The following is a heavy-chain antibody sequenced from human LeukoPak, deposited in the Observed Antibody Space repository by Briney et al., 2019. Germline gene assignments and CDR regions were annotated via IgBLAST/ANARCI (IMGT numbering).Heavy chain of an antibody. CDR2: VYYSGST. D-gene: IGHD1-26*01. J-gene: IGHJ4*02. CDR3: ARRYTGSSKSDY. V-gene: IGHV4-39*01. CDR1: GGCISGDY. Sequence: SETLSLTCTVSGGCISGDYWAWIRQPPGKGLEWIGNVYYSGSTYYNPSLKSRVTISVDTSKKQFSLKLTSVTAADTAVYYCARRYTGSSKSDYWGQGALVTVSS.